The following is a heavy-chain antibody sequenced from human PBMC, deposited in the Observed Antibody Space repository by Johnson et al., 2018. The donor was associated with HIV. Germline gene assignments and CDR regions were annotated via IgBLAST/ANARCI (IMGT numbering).Heavy chain of an antibody. Sequence: VQLVESGGGVVQPGRSLRLSCVASGFTVSNNFMSWVRQAPGKGLEWVSVIYSGGRTYYTDSVKGRFTIPRDTAKNTLYLQMNSLRVEDTAVYYCARDPITPYERGPDAFDVWGQGTVVTVSS. CDR1: GFTVSNNF. CDR3: ARDPITPYERGPDAFDV. V-gene: IGHV3-66*01. CDR2: IYSGGRT. J-gene: IGHJ3*01. D-gene: IGHD2-21*01.